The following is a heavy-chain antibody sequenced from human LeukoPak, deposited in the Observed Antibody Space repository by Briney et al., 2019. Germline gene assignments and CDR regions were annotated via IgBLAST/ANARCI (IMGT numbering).Heavy chain of an antibody. CDR2: INAYNGNT. CDR3: ASQWLDPYYYYGMDV. CDR1: GYTFTSYG. J-gene: IGHJ6*02. V-gene: IGHV1-18*01. D-gene: IGHD6-19*01. Sequence: GASVKVSCKASGYTFTSYGISWVRQAPGQGLEWMGWINAYNGNTNYAQKLQGRVTMTTDTSTSTAYMELRSLRSDDTAVYYCASQWLDPYYYYGMDVWGQGTTVTVSS.